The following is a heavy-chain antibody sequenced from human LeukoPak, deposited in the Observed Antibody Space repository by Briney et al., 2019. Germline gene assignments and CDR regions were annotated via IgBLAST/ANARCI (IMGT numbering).Heavy chain of an antibody. V-gene: IGHV3-33*01. CDR3: ASTGYDYVWGSYPNTFDY. J-gene: IGHJ4*02. D-gene: IGHD3-16*02. CDR2: IWYDGSNK. CDR1: GLTFNSYG. Sequence: GGSLRLSCAASGLTFNSYGMHWVRQAPGKGLEGVAVIWYDGSNKYYADSVKGRFTISRDNSKNTLYLQMNSLRAEDTAVYYCASTGYDYVWGSYPNTFDYWGQGTLVTVSA.